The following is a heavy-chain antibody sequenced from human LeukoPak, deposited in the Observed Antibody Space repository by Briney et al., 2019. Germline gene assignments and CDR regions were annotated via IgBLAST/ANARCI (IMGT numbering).Heavy chain of an antibody. Sequence: PGGSLRLSCAASGFTFSSYDMHWVRQATGKGLEWASAIGTAGDTYYPGSVKGRFTISRENAKNSLYLQMNSLRAGDTAVYYCARRLWYYGMDVWGQGTTVTVSS. CDR3: ARRLWYYGMDV. CDR1: GFTFSSYD. D-gene: IGHD5-18*01. V-gene: IGHV3-13*01. J-gene: IGHJ6*02. CDR2: IGTAGDT.